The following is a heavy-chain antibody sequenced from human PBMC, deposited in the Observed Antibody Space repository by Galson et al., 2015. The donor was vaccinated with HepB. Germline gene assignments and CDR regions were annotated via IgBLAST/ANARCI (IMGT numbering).Heavy chain of an antibody. CDR2: IDPSDSYT. Sequence: QSGAEVKKPGESLRISCKGSGYSFASYWISWVRQMPGKGLEWMGRIDPSDSYTNYSPSFEGHVTISADKSTSTAYVQWRSLKASDTAMYFCARRWYCSSIRCPDVFEIWGQGTMVTVSS. CDR3: ARRWYCSSIRCPDVFEI. CDR1: GYSFASYW. J-gene: IGHJ3*02. D-gene: IGHD2-2*01. V-gene: IGHV5-10-1*01.